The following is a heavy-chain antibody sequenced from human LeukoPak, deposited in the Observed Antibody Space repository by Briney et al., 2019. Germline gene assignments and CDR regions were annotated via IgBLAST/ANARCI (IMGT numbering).Heavy chain of an antibody. CDR2: ITWDGTRT. V-gene: IGHV3-43D*04. D-gene: IGHD3-3*01. J-gene: IGHJ4*02. CDR3: AKDTGFRSESHCGFDS. Sequence: GGSLRLSCRTSGFMFDDYAMHWVRHAPGKGLEWISLITWDGTRTDYGDSVKGRFTMSRDNSKKSLFLQMNSLRLDDTAFYYCAKDTGFRSESHCGFDSWGQGTLVTVSS. CDR1: GFMFDDYA.